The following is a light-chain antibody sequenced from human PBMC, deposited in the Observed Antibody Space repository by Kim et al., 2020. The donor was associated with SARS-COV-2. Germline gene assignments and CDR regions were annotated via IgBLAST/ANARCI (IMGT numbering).Light chain of an antibody. Sequence: SLSASVGDRVTLTCQASQDISNYLNWYQQKPGKAPKLLFYDASNLETGVPSRFSGSGSGTDFTFTISSLQPEDIATYYCQQYDRTFGQGTKVDIK. CDR2: DAS. J-gene: IGKJ1*01. CDR3: QQYDRT. V-gene: IGKV1-33*01. CDR1: QDISNY.